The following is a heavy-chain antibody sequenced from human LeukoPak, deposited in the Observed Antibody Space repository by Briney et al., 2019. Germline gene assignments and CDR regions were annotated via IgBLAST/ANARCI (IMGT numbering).Heavy chain of an antibody. V-gene: IGHV1-2*06. D-gene: IGHD4-17*01. J-gene: IGHJ5*02. CDR1: GYTFTGYY. Sequence: ASVKVSCKASGYTFTGYYMNWVRQAPGQGLEWMGRINPNSGGTNYAQKFQGRVTITRDTSISTAYMELSRLRSDDTAVYYCAREFPKSLKYGGNWFDPWGQGTLVTVSS. CDR2: INPNSGGT. CDR3: AREFPKSLKYGGNWFDP.